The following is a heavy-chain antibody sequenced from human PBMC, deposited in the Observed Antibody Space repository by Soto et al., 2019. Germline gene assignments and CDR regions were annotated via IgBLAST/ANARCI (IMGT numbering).Heavy chain of an antibody. CDR3: ASGGPPIDY. CDR2: ISADNGNT. Sequence: QVQLVQSGAEVKKPGASVKVSCKASGYTFTNFGISWVRQAPGQGLEWMGWISADNGNTNYAQKSQGRVTMTTDTSTSTAYMEVMSLRFDATAVYSCASGGPPIDYWGQGTLVTVSS. V-gene: IGHV1-18*01. J-gene: IGHJ4*02. D-gene: IGHD3-10*01. CDR1: GYTFTNFG.